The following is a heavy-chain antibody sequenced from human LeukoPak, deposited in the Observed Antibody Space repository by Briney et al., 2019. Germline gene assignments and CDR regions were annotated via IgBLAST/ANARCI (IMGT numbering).Heavy chain of an antibody. CDR3: ARDHVVVVPAAMNWFDP. Sequence: PSETLSLTCAVYGGSFSGYYWSWIRQPPGKGLEWIGEINHSGSTNYNPSLKSRVTISVDTSKNQFSLKLSSVTAADTAVYYCARDHVVVVPAAMNWFDPWGQGTLVTVSS. V-gene: IGHV4-34*01. J-gene: IGHJ5*02. CDR1: GGSFSGYY. CDR2: INHSGST. D-gene: IGHD2-2*01.